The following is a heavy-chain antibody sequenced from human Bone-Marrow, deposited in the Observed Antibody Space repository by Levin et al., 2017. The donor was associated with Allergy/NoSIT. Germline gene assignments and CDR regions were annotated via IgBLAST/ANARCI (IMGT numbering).Heavy chain of an antibody. V-gene: IGHV3-48*03. D-gene: IGHD6-19*01. CDR3: ARDLSSGWYWDFDY. CDR1: GFTFSSYE. CDR2: ISSSGSTI. J-gene: IGHJ4*02. Sequence: GGSLRLSCAASGFTFSSYEMNWVRQAPGKGLEWVSYISSSGSTIYYADSVKGRFTISRDNAKNSLYLQMNSLRAEDTAVYYCARDLSSGWYWDFDYWGQGTLVTVSS.